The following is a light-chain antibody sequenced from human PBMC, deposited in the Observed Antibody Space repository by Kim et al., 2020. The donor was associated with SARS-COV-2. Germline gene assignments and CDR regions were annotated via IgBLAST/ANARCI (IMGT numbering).Light chain of an antibody. Sequence: EIVLTQSPATLSLSPGERATLSCRASQSVSRYLGWYQQKPGQAPRLLIYDASNRATGTPARFSGSGSGTDFTLTISNLEPEDFAVYYCQQQSNWRLTFGEGTKVDIK. CDR3: QQQSNWRLT. CDR1: QSVSRY. CDR2: DAS. V-gene: IGKV3-11*01. J-gene: IGKJ4*01.